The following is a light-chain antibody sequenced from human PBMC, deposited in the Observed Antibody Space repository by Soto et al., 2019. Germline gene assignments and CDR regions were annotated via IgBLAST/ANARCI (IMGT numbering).Light chain of an antibody. CDR3: KQYNSYSET. J-gene: IGKJ1*01. Sequence: DIQLTQSPSTLSASVGDRVTITCRASQTIYIWLAWYQQKPGKAPNLLLYDAYDLESGVQSRFSGSGSGTEFTLTIRSLQPDDFATYYCKQYNSYSETFGQGTKVDIK. CDR2: DAY. V-gene: IGKV1-5*01. CDR1: QTIYIW.